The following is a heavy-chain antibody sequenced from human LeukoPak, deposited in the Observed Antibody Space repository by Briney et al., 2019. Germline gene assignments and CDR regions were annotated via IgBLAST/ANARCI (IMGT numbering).Heavy chain of an antibody. CDR2: IYYSGST. Sequence: SQTLSLTCTVSGGSISSYYWSWIRQPPGKGLEWIGYIYYSGSTNYNPSLKSRVTISVDTSKNQFSLKLSSVTAADTAVYYCAREVAPGDGVDYWGQGTLVTVSS. J-gene: IGHJ4*02. CDR3: AREVAPGDGVDY. V-gene: IGHV4-59*01. D-gene: IGHD5-24*01. CDR1: GGSISSYY.